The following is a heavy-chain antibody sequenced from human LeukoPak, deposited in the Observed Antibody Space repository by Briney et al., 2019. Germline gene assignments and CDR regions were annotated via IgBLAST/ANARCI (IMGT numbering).Heavy chain of an antibody. CDR2: IYSGGST. J-gene: IGHJ1*01. CDR1: GFTVSSNY. V-gene: IGHV3-66*01. Sequence: GGSLRLSCAASGFTVSSNYMSWVRQAPGKGLEWVSVIYSGGSTYYADSVKGRFTISRDNSENTLYLQMNSLRAEDTAVYYCASRIAAAGEYFQHWGQGTLVTVSS. CDR3: ASRIAAAGEYFQH. D-gene: IGHD6-13*01.